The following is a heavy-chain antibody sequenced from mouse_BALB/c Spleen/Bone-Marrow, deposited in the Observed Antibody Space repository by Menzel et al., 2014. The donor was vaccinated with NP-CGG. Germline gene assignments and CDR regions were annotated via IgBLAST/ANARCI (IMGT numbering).Heavy chain of an antibody. V-gene: IGHV5-6*02. J-gene: IGHJ1*01. Sequence: DVHLVESGGDLVKPGGSLKLSCAASGFTFSSYGMSWVRQTPDKSLEWVATISGGGSHTYYPDSVKGRFTISRDNAKNTLYLQMSSLKSEDTAIYYCARRGFDNSYWYFGVWGAGTTVTVSS. CDR1: GFTFSSYG. CDR3: ARRGFDNSYWYFGV. CDR2: ISGGGSHT.